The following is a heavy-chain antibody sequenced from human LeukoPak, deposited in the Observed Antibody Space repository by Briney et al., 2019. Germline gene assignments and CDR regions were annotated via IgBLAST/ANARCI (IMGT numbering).Heavy chain of an antibody. J-gene: IGHJ4*02. CDR2: IYYSGST. Sequence: SETLSLTCTVSGGSISSSSYYWGWIRQPPGKGLEWIGSIYYSGSTYYNPSLKSRVTISVDTSKNQFSLKLSSVTAADTAVYYCARDRSFPTQFDYWGQGTLVTVSS. D-gene: IGHD1-26*01. CDR3: ARDRSFPTQFDY. CDR1: GGSISSSSYY. V-gene: IGHV4-39*07.